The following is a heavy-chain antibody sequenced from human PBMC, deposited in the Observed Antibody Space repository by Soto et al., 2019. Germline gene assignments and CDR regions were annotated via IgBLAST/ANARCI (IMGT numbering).Heavy chain of an antibody. CDR1: GGSTSSSSYQ. CDR2: VYYNGNT. D-gene: IGHD1-26*01. CDR3: ARLSGSYNDRYFDY. J-gene: IGHJ4*02. Sequence: SETLSLTCTVSGGSTSSSSYQWVWIRQPPGKGLERIGNVYYNGNTYYNPSLKSRLTISVDTSNNQFSLKVKSVTAADTAVYYCARLSGSYNDRYFDYWGQGTLVTVSS. V-gene: IGHV4-39*01.